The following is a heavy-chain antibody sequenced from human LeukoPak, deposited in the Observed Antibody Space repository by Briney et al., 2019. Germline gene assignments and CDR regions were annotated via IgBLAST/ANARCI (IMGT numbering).Heavy chain of an antibody. Sequence: GRSLRLSCAASGFTFSSYSMHWVRQAPGKGLEWVAVISYDGSNKYYADSVKGRFTISRDNSKNTLYLQMNSLRAEDTAVFYCAKEGYGDYVHWGQGTLVTVSS. J-gene: IGHJ4*02. CDR2: ISYDGSNK. V-gene: IGHV3-30*18. D-gene: IGHD4-17*01. CDR3: AKEGYGDYVH. CDR1: GFTFSSYS.